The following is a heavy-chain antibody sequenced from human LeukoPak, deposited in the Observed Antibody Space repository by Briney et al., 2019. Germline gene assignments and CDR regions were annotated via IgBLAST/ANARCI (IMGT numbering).Heavy chain of an antibody. CDR2: INPGGDNT. D-gene: IGHD3-10*01. CDR1: GYTFTTFD. V-gene: IGHV1-46*01. CDR3: ARVRGVSGPYYYYYYMDV. J-gene: IGHJ6*03. Sequence: ASVKVSCKASGYTFTTFDINWVRQAPGQGLEWMGLINPGGDNTDYAQNFQGRVTMTRDTSTSTVYMGLSSLRSEDTAVYYCARVRGVSGPYYYYYYMDVWGKGTTVTVSS.